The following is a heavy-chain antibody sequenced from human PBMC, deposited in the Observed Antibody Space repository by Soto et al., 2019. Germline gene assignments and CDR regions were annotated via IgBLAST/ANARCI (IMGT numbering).Heavy chain of an antibody. J-gene: IGHJ4*02. CDR3: TRDPAPGGWYDY. CDR1: GFTLRDYW. D-gene: IGHD6-19*01. Sequence: GGSLRLSCAASGFTLRDYWMHWVRQAPGKGLVWVSRINSDGSSTSYADSVKGRFIISRDSAKNMLYLQMNSLRAEDTALYYCTRDPAPGGWYDYWGRGTLVTVSS. CDR2: INSDGSST. V-gene: IGHV3-74*01.